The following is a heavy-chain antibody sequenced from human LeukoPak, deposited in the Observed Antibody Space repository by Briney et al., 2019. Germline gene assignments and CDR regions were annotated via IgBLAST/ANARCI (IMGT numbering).Heavy chain of an antibody. D-gene: IGHD3-10*01. V-gene: IGHV3-74*01. CDR2: INTDGSST. Sequence: PGGSLRLSCAASGFTFSSYWMHWVRQAPGKGLVWVSCINTDGSSTSYADSVKGRFTISRDNAKNTLYLQMNSLRAEDTAVYYCARAGGFGYYFDYWGQGTLVTVSS. CDR1: GFTFSSYW. J-gene: IGHJ4*02. CDR3: ARAGGFGYYFDY.